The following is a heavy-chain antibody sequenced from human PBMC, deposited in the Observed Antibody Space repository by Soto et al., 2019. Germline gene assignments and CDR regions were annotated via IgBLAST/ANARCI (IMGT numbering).Heavy chain of an antibody. Sequence: SVKVSCKASGGTFSSYAISWVRQAPGQGLEWMGGIIPIFGTANYAQKFQGRVTITADESTSTAYMELSSLRSEDTAVYYCAQAIWGDSSSASSYYYGVDVWGQGTTVTVSS. CDR2: IIPIFGTA. J-gene: IGHJ6*02. D-gene: IGHD6-6*01. CDR1: GGTFSSYA. CDR3: AQAIWGDSSSASSYYYGVDV. V-gene: IGHV1-69*13.